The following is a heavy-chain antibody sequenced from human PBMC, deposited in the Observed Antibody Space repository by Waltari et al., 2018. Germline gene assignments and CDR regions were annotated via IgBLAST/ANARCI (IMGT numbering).Heavy chain of an antibody. CDR2: SNSDGSST. Sequence: EVQLLESGGGLVQPGGSLRVSGAAAGCTDSMYWMHWVRQAPGKGLVWVSRSNSDGSSTSYADSVKGRFTISKDNAKNTVYLQMNSLRAEDTAIYYCARGARRTTVTTGWWYFDLWGRGTLVTVSS. D-gene: IGHD4-17*01. J-gene: IGHJ2*01. V-gene: IGHV3-74*01. CDR3: ARGARRTTVTTGWWYFDL. CDR1: GCTDSMYW.